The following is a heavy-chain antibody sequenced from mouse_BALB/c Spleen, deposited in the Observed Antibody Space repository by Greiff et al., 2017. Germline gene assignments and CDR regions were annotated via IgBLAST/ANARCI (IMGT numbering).Heavy chain of an antibody. J-gene: IGHJ3*01. CDR2: IRNKANGYTT. V-gene: IGHV7-3*02. D-gene: IGHD1-2*01. CDR1: GFTFTDYY. CDR3: AREGDYDGSWFAY. Sequence: EVMLVESGGGLVQPGGSLRLSCATSGFTFTDYYMSWVRQPPGKALEWLGFIRNKANGYTTEYSASVKGRFTISRDNSQSILYLQMNTLRAEDSATYYCAREGDYDGSWFAYWGQGTLVTVSA.